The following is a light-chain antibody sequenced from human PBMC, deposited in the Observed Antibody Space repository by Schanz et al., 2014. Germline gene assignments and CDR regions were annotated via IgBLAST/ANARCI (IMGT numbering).Light chain of an antibody. J-gene: IGLJ3*02. CDR1: SSNIGMNY. Sequence: QSVLTQPPSVSAAPGQKVTISCSGSSSNIGMNYVSWYQQFPGTAPKLLIYGNNNRPSGVPDRFSGSKSGTSASLAISGLQADDEADYYCQSFDSGLRGVVIGGGTKLTVL. CDR3: QSFDSGLRGVV. CDR2: GNN. V-gene: IGLV1-40*01.